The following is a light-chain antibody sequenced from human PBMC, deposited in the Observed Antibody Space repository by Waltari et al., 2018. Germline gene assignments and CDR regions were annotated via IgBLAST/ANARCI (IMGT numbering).Light chain of an antibody. CDR1: QSLLHSAGKAY. Sequence: DIVMTQTPLSLSVTPGQPASISCKSSQSLLHSAGKAYLYWYLQKPGQPPQLRIYEVSSRFSGVPDRFRGSGAGTEFTLKSSRVEGEDGGVYYCMQSIQGPLTFGGGSKVEMK. J-gene: IGKJ4*01. V-gene: IGKV2D-29*01. CDR2: EVS. CDR3: MQSIQGPLT.